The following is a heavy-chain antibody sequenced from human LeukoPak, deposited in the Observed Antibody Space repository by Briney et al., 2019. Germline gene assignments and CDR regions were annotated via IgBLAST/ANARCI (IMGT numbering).Heavy chain of an antibody. V-gene: IGHV4-4*07. CDR2: IYTSGST. Sequence: SETLSLTCTVSGGSISSYYWSWIRQPAGKGLEWIGRIYTSGSTNYNPSLKSRITISVNKPKNQFSLKLSSVTAADTAVYYCARDTGPSIYCYYMDVWGKGTTVTVSS. J-gene: IGHJ6*03. CDR3: ARDTGPSIYCYYMDV. CDR1: GGSISSYY.